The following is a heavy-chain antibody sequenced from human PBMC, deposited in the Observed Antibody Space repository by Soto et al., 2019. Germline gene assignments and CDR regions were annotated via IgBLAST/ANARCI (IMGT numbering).Heavy chain of an antibody. Sequence: SQTLSLTCAISGDSVSSNSATWDWIRHSPSRGLEWLGRTYYRSKWYNDYAVSVKSRITINPDTSNNQLSLQLNSVTPDDTAVYYCARLIGNGWLDSWGQGTLVTVSS. CDR2: TYYRSKWYN. D-gene: IGHD2-8*01. V-gene: IGHV6-1*01. J-gene: IGHJ5*01. CDR1: GDSVSSNSAT. CDR3: ARLIGNGWLDS.